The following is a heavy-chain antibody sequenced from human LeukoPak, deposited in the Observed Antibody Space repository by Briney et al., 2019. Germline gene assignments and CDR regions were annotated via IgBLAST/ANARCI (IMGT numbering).Heavy chain of an antibody. CDR1: GFALSHHG. CDR2: DRYDGSDK. V-gene: IGHV3-33*01. CDR3: ARALSSTGGSYYFDS. D-gene: IGHD1-14*01. Sequence: GRSLRLSCIASGFALSHHGMHWVRQPPGKGLEWVAFDRYDGSDKYYADSVKGRFTVSRDNSNNALDLQMNTLTVEDTAVYYCARALSSTGGSYYFDSWGQGTLVTVSS. J-gene: IGHJ4*02.